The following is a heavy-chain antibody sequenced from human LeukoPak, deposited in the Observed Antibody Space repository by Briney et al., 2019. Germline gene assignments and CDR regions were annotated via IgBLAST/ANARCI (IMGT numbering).Heavy chain of an antibody. Sequence: SETLSLTCAVYGGSFSGYYWSWIRQPPGKGLEWIGEINHSGSTDYNPSLKSRVTMSVDTSKNQFSLKLSSVTAADTAVYYCARARMVRGVVKTYYFDYWGQGTLVTVSS. CDR3: ARARMVRGVVKTYYFDY. V-gene: IGHV4-34*01. CDR2: INHSGST. D-gene: IGHD3-10*01. CDR1: GGSFSGYY. J-gene: IGHJ4*02.